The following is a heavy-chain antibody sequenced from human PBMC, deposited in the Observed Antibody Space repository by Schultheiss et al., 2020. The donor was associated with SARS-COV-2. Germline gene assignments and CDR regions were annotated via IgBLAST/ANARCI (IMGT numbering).Heavy chain of an antibody. CDR1: GFTFSNYA. D-gene: IGHD4-11*01. CDR2: ISGSGGST. Sequence: GESLKISCVVSGFTFSNYAMSWVRQAPGKGLEWVSVISGSGGSTYYADSVKGRFTISRDNAKNSLFLQMNNLRAEDTAVYYCARRDYSKPFDYWGQGTLVTVSS. J-gene: IGHJ4*02. CDR3: ARRDYSKPFDY. V-gene: IGHV3-23*01.